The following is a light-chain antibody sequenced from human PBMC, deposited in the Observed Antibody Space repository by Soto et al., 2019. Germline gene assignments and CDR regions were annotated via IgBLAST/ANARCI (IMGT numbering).Light chain of an antibody. Sequence: EIVFTQSPDTLSLSPGERATLFCRASQTLSINSLAWYQQKPGQAPRLLIYAASTRHTGIPDRFNGSGSGTDSALTINRXEPEDFAVYFCQQYDGAPLTFGPGTKVDIK. CDR3: QQYDGAPLT. J-gene: IGKJ3*01. V-gene: IGKV3-20*01. CDR1: QTLSINS. CDR2: AAS.